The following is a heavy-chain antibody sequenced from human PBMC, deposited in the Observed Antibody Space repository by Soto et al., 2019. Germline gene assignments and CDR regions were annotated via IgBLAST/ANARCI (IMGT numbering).Heavy chain of an antibody. D-gene: IGHD5-18*01. CDR3: ARDHRGYSYGPGY. CDR2: INPNGGST. V-gene: IGHV1-46*01. J-gene: IGHJ4*02. Sequence: ASVKVSCKASGYTFTSYSMHWVRQAPGQGLEWMGMINPNGGSTDYAQKFQGRVTMARDTSTSTVYMELSSLRSEDTAFYYCARDHRGYSYGPGYWGQGTLVTVSS. CDR1: GYTFTSYS.